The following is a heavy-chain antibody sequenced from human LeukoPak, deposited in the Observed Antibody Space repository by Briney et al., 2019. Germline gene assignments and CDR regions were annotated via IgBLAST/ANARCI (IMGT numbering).Heavy chain of an antibody. V-gene: IGHV1-46*01. CDR2: INPSGGST. CDR3: ALVSIWFGELFDGDY. Sequence: GSVKVSCKASGYTVTSYYMHWVRQAPGQGLEWMGIINPSGGSTSYAQKFQGRVTMTRDTSTSTVYMELSSLRSEDTAVYYCALVSIWFGELFDGDYWGQGTLVTVSS. CDR1: GYTVTSYY. J-gene: IGHJ4*02. D-gene: IGHD3-10*01.